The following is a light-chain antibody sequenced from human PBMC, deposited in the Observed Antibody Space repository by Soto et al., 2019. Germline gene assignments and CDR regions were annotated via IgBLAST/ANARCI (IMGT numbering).Light chain of an antibody. CDR3: CSYAGRFVV. Sequence: QSALTQPRSVSGSPGQSVTISCTGTSSDVGGYNYVSWYQQHPGKAPKLMIYDVSKRPSGVPDRFSGSKSGNTVSLTISGLQAEDEADYYWCSYAGRFVVFGRGTKLTVL. J-gene: IGLJ2*01. CDR2: DVS. CDR1: SSDVGGYNY. V-gene: IGLV2-11*01.